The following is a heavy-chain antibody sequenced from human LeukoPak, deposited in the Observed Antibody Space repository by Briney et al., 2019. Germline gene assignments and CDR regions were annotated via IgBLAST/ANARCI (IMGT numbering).Heavy chain of an antibody. J-gene: IGHJ4*02. V-gene: IGHV1-69*05. Sequence: SVKVSCKASGGTFSSYAISWVRQAPGQGREWMGRIIPIFGTANYAQKFQGRVTITTEKSTSTAYMQLRSLRSEDTAVYYCARGSGRGYSGDFDYWGQGTLVTVSS. CDR1: GGTFSSYA. CDR3: ARGSGRGYSGDFDY. CDR2: IIPIFGTA. D-gene: IGHD5-12*01.